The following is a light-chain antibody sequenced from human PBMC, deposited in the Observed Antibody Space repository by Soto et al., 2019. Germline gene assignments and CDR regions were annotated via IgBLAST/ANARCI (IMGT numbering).Light chain of an antibody. J-gene: IGKJ3*01. CDR1: QAISRS. CDR2: AAS. CDR3: QQANSFPFT. V-gene: IGKV1-12*01. Sequence: DIQMTQSPSSVSASVGDRVTITCRASQAISRSLAWYQQKPGEAPKLLIYAASILQSGVPSRFSGSGSGTDFTLTITRLQPEDFASYYCQQANSFPFTFGPGTKV.